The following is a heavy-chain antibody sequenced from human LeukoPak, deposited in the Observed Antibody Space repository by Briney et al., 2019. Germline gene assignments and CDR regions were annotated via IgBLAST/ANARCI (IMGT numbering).Heavy chain of an antibody. Sequence: SETLSLTCTVSGGSISSYYWSWIRQPAGKGLEWIGYIYYTGVTNYSPSLKSRVTISADTSQNQFSLKLSSVTAADTAVYYCATSGATTVTTWGGSWFDPWGQGTLVTVSS. CDR1: GGSISSYY. D-gene: IGHD4-17*01. CDR2: IYYTGVT. J-gene: IGHJ5*02. V-gene: IGHV4-59*03. CDR3: ATSGATTVTTWGGSWFDP.